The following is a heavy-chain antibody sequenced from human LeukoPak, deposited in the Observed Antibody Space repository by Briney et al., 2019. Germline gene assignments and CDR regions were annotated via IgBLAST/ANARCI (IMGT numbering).Heavy chain of an antibody. D-gene: IGHD5-24*01. CDR3: ARELRRDGYNYFDY. CDR1: GGSISSYY. J-gene: IGHJ4*02. CDR2: IYYSGST. V-gene: IGHV4-39*07. Sequence: PSETLSLTCTVSGGSISSYYWSWIRQPPGKGLEWIGSIYYSGSTYYNPSLKSRVTISVDTSKNQFSLKLSSVTAADTAVYYCARELRRDGYNYFDYWGQGTLVTVSS.